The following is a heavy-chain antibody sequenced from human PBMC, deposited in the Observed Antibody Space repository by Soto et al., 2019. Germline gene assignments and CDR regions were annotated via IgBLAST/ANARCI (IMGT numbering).Heavy chain of an antibody. V-gene: IGHV4-39*01. CDR1: GGSISSSRSY. D-gene: IGHD2-2*01. CDR3: ARQPTTADIDLWIDP. J-gene: IGHJ5*02. CDR2: IFYSGSI. Sequence: PSETLSLTCNGSGGSISSSRSYWAWIRQPPGKGLEWIANIFYSGSIYYNPSLASRVTVSVDTSKNQFSLKLSSVTAADTAVYYCARQPTTADIDLWIDPWGQGTLVTVSS.